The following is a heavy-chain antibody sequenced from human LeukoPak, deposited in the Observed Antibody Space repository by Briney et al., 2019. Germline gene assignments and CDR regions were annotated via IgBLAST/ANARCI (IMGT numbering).Heavy chain of an antibody. CDR1: GFTFGTYT. Sequence: GGSLRLSCSASGFTFGTYTMHWIRQAPGKGLEYVSAISGSGGSTYYADSVKGRFSISRDNSKNTLYLQMNSLRAEDTAVYSCAKRTGLGGPGAFDIWGRGTMVTVSS. D-gene: IGHD7-27*01. V-gene: IGHV3-23*01. CDR3: AKRTGLGGPGAFDI. J-gene: IGHJ3*02. CDR2: ISGSGGST.